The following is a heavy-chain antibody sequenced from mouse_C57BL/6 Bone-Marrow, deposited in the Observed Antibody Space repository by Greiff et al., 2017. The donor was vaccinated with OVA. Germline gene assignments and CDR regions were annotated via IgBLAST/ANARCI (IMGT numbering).Heavy chain of an antibody. V-gene: IGHV1-64*01. D-gene: IGHD2-1*01. CDR1: GYTFTSYW. CDR3: ASRNYGGFYFDY. Sequence: VQLQQPGAELVKPGASVKLSCKASGYTFTSYWMHWVKQRPGQGLEWIGMIHPNSGSTNYNEKFKSKATLTVDKSSSTAYMQLSSLTSEDSAVYYCASRNYGGFYFDYWGQGTTLTVSS. J-gene: IGHJ2*01. CDR2: IHPNSGST.